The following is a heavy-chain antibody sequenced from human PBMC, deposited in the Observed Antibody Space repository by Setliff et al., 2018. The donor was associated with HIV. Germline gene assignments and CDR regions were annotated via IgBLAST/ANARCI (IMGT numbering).Heavy chain of an antibody. D-gene: IGHD6-13*01. V-gene: IGHV1-69*10. J-gene: IGHJ4*02. CDR2: IIPIVGIP. CDR1: GGTFSRYA. CDR3: ARSTDSSSFDY. Sequence: GASVKVSCKASGGTFSRYAIAWVRQAPGQGLEWMGGIIPIVGIPNYAQKFQGRVSITADKSAITAHMELSSLRSEDTAVYYCARSTDSSSFDYWGQGTLVTVSS.